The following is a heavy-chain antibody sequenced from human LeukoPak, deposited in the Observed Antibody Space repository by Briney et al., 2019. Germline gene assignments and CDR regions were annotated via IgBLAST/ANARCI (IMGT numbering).Heavy chain of an antibody. V-gene: IGHV3-48*04. Sequence: GGSLRLSCAASGFTFSSYSMNWVRQAPGKGLEWVSYISSSSSTIYYADSVKGRFTISRDNAKNSLYLQMNSLRAEDTAVYYCAIDGNQMVYAAHYYYYYMDVWGKGTTVTVSS. CDR1: GFTFSSYS. D-gene: IGHD2-8*01. J-gene: IGHJ6*03. CDR3: AIDGNQMVYAAHYYYYYMDV. CDR2: ISSSSSTI.